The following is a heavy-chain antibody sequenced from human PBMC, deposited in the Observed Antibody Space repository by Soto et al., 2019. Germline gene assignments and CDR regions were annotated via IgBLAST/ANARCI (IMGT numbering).Heavy chain of an antibody. V-gene: IGHV3-15*07. CDR3: TSGLIVVVAASRFVGY. D-gene: IGHD2-21*01. J-gene: IGHJ4*02. Sequence: EVQLVESGGGLVNPGESVRLSCAASGFSFDDAWMNWVRQAPGKGLEWVGRIQSKTYGETTDYAAPVKGRFTISRDDSKNTLYLQMNSLKAEDSAVYYCTSGLIVVVAASRFVGYCGQGTLVTVSS. CDR1: GFSFDDAW. CDR2: IQSKTYGETT.